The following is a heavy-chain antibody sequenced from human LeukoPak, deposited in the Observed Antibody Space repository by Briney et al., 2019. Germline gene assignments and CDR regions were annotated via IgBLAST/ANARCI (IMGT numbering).Heavy chain of an antibody. J-gene: IGHJ4*02. CDR3: ARVSPLFYFDS. V-gene: IGHV3-21*01. CDR2: ISSGNSYI. CDR1: GFTFSSYG. Sequence: PGGPLRLSCAASGFTFSSYGIDWVRQVPGKGLEWVSSISSGNSYIYYADSMKGRFTVSRDNAKNSLDLQMNSLRAEDSAIYYCARVSPLFYFDSWGQGTLVTVSS.